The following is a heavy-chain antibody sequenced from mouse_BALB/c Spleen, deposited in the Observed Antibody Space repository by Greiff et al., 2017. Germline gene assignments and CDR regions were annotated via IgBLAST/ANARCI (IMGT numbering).Heavy chain of an antibody. CDR2: ISNGGGST. V-gene: IGHV5-12-2*01. J-gene: IGHJ2*01. Sequence: DVKLVESGGGLVQPGGSLKLSCAASGFTFSSYTMSWVRQTPEKRLEWVAYISNGGGSTYYPDTVKGRFTISRDNAKNTLYLQMSSLKSEDTAMYYCARIKYYFDYWGQGTTLTVSS. CDR1: GFTFSSYT. CDR3: ARIKYYFDY.